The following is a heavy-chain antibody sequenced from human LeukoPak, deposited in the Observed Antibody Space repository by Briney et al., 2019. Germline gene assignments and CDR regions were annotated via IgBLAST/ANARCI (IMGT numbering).Heavy chain of an antibody. CDR1: GGSISSGSYY. Sequence: PSETLSLTXTVSGGSISSGSYYWSWIRQPAGTGLEWIGRIYTSGSTNYNPSLKSRVTISVDTSKNQFSLKLSSVTAADTAVYYCARVVRGGGYYCSGGSCYEEHFDYWGQGTLVTVSS. D-gene: IGHD2-15*01. CDR2: IYTSGST. CDR3: ARVVRGGGYYCSGGSCYEEHFDY. V-gene: IGHV4-61*02. J-gene: IGHJ4*02.